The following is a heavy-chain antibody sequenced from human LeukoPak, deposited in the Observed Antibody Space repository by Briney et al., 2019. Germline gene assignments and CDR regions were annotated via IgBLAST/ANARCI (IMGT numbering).Heavy chain of an antibody. J-gene: IGHJ4*02. CDR2: INPSGGST. CDR3: ARDPAPYYDYVWGSYRGGDY. D-gene: IGHD3-16*02. CDR1: GYTFTSYY. V-gene: IGHV1-46*01. Sequence: ASVKVSCKASGYTFTSYYMHWVRQAPGQGLEWMGIINPSGGSTSYAQKFQGRVTMTRDMSTSTVYMELSSLRSEDTAVYYCARDPAPYYDYVWGSYRGGDYWGQGTLVTVSS.